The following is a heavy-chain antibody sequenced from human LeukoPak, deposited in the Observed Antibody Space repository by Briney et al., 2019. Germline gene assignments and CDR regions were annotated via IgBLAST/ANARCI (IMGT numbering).Heavy chain of an antibody. J-gene: IGHJ4*02. CDR1: GGSISSSSYY. V-gene: IGHV4-39*01. D-gene: IGHD3-9*01. Sequence: PSETLSLTCTVSGGSISSSSYYWGWIRQPPGKGLEWIGSLYYSGSTYYNPSLKSRVTISVDTSKNQFSLKLSSVTAADTAVFFRARRLIRYFDWLPDSFDYWGQGTLVTVSS. CDR2: LYYSGST. CDR3: ARRLIRYFDWLPDSFDY.